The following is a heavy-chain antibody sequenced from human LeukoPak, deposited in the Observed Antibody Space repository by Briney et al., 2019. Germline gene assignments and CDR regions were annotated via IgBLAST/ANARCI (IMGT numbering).Heavy chain of an antibody. CDR3: ARKVTAMEPYVDY. Sequence: NPSETLSLTCTVSGGSISSYYWSWIRQPPGKGLEWIGYIYYSGSTNYNPSLKSRVTISVDTSKNQFSLKLSSVTAADTAVYYCARKVTAMEPYVDYWGQGTLVTVSS. J-gene: IGHJ4*02. CDR1: GGSISSYY. CDR2: IYYSGST. V-gene: IGHV4-59*01. D-gene: IGHD5-18*01.